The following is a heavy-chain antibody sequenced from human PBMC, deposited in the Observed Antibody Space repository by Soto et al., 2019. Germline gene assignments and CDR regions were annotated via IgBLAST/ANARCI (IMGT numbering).Heavy chain of an antibody. CDR1: GFTFSSYG. CDR3: AKSANGGSYFDY. D-gene: IGHD2-15*01. CDR2: ISYDGSNK. V-gene: IGHV3-30*18. J-gene: IGHJ4*02. Sequence: GGSLRLSCAASGFTFSSYGMHWVRQAPGKGLEWVAVISYDGSNKYYADSVKGRFTISRDNSKNTLYLQMNSLRAEDTAVYYCAKSANGGSYFDYWGQGTPVTVSS.